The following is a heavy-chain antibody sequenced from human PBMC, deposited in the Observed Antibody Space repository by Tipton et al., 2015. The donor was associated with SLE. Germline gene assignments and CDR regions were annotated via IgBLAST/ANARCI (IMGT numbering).Heavy chain of an antibody. CDR3: ARLRTGDTRGVADY. V-gene: IGHV4-59*08. J-gene: IGHJ4*02. CDR2: IYYSGST. CDR1: GGSISSYY. Sequence: LRLSCTVSGGSISSYYWSWIRQPPGKGLEWIGYIYYSGSTNYNPSLKSRVTISVDTSKNQFSLKLSSVTAADTAVYYCARLRTGDTRGVADYWGQGTLVTVSS. D-gene: IGHD7-27*01.